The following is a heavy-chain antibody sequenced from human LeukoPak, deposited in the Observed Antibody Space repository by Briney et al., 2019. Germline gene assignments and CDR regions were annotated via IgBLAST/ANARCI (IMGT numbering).Heavy chain of an antibody. J-gene: IGHJ4*02. V-gene: IGHV4-4*07. CDR2: IYSSGST. CDR3: ARGHYDILTGYYRTLFDY. CDR1: GGSISSYY. Sequence: SETLSLTCTVSGGSISSYYWSWIRQPAGKGLEWIGRIYSSGSTNYNPSLKSRVTMSVDRSKNQFSLELSSVTAADTAVYYCARGHYDILTGYYRTLFDYWGQGTLVTVSS. D-gene: IGHD3-9*01.